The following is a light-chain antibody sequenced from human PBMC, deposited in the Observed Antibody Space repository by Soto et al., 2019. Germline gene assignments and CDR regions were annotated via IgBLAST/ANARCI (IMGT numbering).Light chain of an antibody. CDR3: SSYAGSYNVL. CDR1: SSDVGAYNF. Sequence: QSALTQPASVSGSPGQSITISCTGTSSDVGAYNFVSWYQHHPGTAPKLMIYEVSNRPSGASNRFSGSKSGNTASLTISGLQTEDEADYYCSSYAGSYNVLFGGGTKVTVL. J-gene: IGLJ2*01. CDR2: EVS. V-gene: IGLV2-14*01.